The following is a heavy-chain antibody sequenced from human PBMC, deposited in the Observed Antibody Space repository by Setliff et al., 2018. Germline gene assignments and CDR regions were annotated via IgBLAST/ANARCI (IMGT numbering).Heavy chain of an antibody. Sequence: NPSETLSLTCSVSGASITSGGFYWTWIRQPAGKGLEWIGHISPSGSTTYNPSVKSRVTISLDTSKNHLSLKLDSVTAADTALYYCARSPSSGAYWNPRPFYSDYWARGTLVTVSS. V-gene: IGHV4-61*09. D-gene: IGHD1-26*01. CDR1: GASITSGGFY. J-gene: IGHJ4*02. CDR2: ISPSGST. CDR3: ARSPSSGAYWNPRPFYSDY.